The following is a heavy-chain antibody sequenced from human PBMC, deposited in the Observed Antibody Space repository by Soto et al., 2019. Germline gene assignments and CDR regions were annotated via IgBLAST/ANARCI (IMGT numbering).Heavy chain of an antibody. CDR2: XNPIFGTA. J-gene: IGHJ6*02. D-gene: IGHD2-15*01. Sequence: QVQLVQSGAEVKKPGSSVKVSCKASGGTXXXYAISXVXXXXXXXXXXXXXXNPIFGTANYAQKFQGRVTITADESTSTAYMELSSLRSEDTAVYYCARGGYCSGGSCYHGMDVWGQGTTVTVSS. V-gene: IGHV1-69*01. CDR1: GGTXXXYA. CDR3: ARGGYCSGGSCYHGMDV.